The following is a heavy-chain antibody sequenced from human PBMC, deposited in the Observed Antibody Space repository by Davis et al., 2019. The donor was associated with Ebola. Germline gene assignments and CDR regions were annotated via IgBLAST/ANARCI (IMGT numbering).Heavy chain of an antibody. CDR3: VGGRWLI. CDR1: GGSISSYY. CDR2: IYYSGST. D-gene: IGHD5-24*01. J-gene: IGHJ3*02. Sequence: MPGGSLRLSCTVSGGSISSYYWSWIRQPPGKGLEWIGNIYYSGSTNYNPSLNSRVTISVDTSKNQFSLKLSSVIAADTAVYYCVGGRWLIWGRGTMVTVSS. V-gene: IGHV4-59*01.